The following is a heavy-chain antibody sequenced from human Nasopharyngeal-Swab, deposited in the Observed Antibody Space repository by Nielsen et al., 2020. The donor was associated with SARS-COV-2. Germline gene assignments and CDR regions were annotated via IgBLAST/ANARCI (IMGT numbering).Heavy chain of an antibody. CDR1: GGSINSGDYY. Sequence: SEILSLTCTVSGGSINSGDYYWSWIRQPPGKGLEWIGYIYYSGSTYYNPSLKSRVIISVDTSKNQFSLKLNSVTAADTAVYYCARARSGHFVGSTFDYWGQGTLVTVSS. CDR2: IYYSGST. D-gene: IGHD1-26*01. CDR3: ARARSGHFVGSTFDY. J-gene: IGHJ4*02. V-gene: IGHV4-30-4*01.